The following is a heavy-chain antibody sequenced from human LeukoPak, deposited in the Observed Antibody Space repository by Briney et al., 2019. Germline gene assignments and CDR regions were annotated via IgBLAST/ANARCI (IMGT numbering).Heavy chain of an antibody. CDR2: ISPNSGGT. Sequence: ASVKVSCKASGYTFSDYYLHLVRLAPGQGLEWMGRISPNSGGTDYAQKFQGKVTMTRDASISTVYMDLSRLRSDDTAIYYCARQLETTSWFDYWGQGTLVIVSS. CDR1: GYTFSDYY. CDR3: ARQLETTSWFDY. D-gene: IGHD2-2*01. V-gene: IGHV1-2*06. J-gene: IGHJ4*02.